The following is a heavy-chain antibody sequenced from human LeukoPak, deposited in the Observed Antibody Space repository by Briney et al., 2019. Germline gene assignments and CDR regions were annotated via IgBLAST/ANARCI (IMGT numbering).Heavy chain of an antibody. CDR1: GGSISSYY. CDR2: IYYSGST. J-gene: IGHJ3*02. CDR3: ARDSRLRFLEWLHPDAFDI. D-gene: IGHD3-3*01. V-gene: IGHV4-59*01. Sequence: SETLSLTCTVSGGSISSYYWSWIRQPPGKGLEWIGYIYYSGSTNYNPSLKSRVTISVDTSKNQFSLKLSSVTAADTAVYYCARDSRLRFLEWLHPDAFDIWGQGTMVTVSS.